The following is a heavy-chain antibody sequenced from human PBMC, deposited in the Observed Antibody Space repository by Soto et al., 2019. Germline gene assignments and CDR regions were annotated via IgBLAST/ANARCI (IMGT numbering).Heavy chain of an antibody. CDR3: ARMSARSQSKGSVATMGIYYSYGMDV. J-gene: IGHJ6*02. D-gene: IGHD5-12*01. CDR1: GGTFSSYA. V-gene: IGHV1-69*12. CDR2: IIPIFGTA. Sequence: QVQLVQSGAEVKKPGSSVKVSCKASGGTFSSYAISWVRQAPGQGLEWMGGIIPIFGTANYAQKFQGRVTITADESTSTAYMELSSLRSEDTAVYYCARMSARSQSKGSVATMGIYYSYGMDVWGQGTTVTVSS.